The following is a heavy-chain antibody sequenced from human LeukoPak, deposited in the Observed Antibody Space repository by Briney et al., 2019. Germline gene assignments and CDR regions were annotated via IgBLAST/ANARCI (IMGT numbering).Heavy chain of an antibody. D-gene: IGHD5-18*01. V-gene: IGHV4-59*01. J-gene: IGHJ4*02. CDR1: AGSISSYY. CDR2: MYYSGST. Sequence: PSETLSLTCTVSAGSISSYYWSWLRQPPGKGLEWIGYMYYSGSTNYNPSLKSRVTISVDTSKNQFSLKLSSVTAADTAVYYCARAVGGYSYVSDYCGQGTLVTVSS. CDR3: ARAVGGYSYVSDY.